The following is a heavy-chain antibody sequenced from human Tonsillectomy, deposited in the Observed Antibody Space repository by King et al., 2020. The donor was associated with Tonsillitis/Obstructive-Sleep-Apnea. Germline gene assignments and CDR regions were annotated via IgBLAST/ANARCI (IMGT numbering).Heavy chain of an antibody. Sequence: VQLVQSGAEVKKPGASVKVSCKASGYTFTSYGISWVRQAPGQGLEWMGWISTYNGNTNYAPKLQDRVTMTTDTSTSTAYMELRSLRSDDTAVYYCARAYSSSSGLLDYDYMDVWGKGTTVTVSS. CDR2: ISTYNGNT. CDR3: ARAYSSSSGLLDYDYMDV. CDR1: GYTFTSYG. J-gene: IGHJ6*03. D-gene: IGHD6-6*01. V-gene: IGHV1-18*01.